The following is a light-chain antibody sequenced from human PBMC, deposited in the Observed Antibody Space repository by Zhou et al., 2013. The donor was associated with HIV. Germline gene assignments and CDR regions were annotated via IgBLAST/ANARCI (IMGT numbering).Light chain of an antibody. J-gene: IGKJ4*01. V-gene: IGKV1-39*01. CDR3: QQVKSYPLT. CDR1: QSISSY. CDR2: ATS. Sequence: DIQMTQSPSSLSASVGDRVTITCRASQSISSYLNWYQQKPGKAPKLLIYATSTLQSGVPSRFSGSGSGTEFTLTISSLQPEDFATYSCQQVKSYPLTFGGGTKVEMK.